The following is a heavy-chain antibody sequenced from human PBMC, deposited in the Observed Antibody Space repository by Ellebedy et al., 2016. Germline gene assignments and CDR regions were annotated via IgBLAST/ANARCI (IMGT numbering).Heavy chain of an antibody. Sequence: GGSLRLSXAASGFTFSSYSMNWVRQAPGKGLEWVSYISSSSSTIYYADSVKGRFTISRDNAKNSLYLQMNSLRDEDTAVYYCARGYDTTMGMYFDYWGQGTLVTVSS. J-gene: IGHJ4*02. V-gene: IGHV3-48*02. CDR2: ISSSSSTI. CDR1: GFTFSSYS. D-gene: IGHD5-18*01. CDR3: ARGYDTTMGMYFDY.